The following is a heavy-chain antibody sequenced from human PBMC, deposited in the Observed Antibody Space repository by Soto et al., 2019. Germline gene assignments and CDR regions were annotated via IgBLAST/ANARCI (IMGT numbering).Heavy chain of an antibody. CDR3: ARGVLTYGYWGYFDF. CDR2: ISHGGTT. CDR1: GASITSYY. D-gene: IGHD5-18*01. V-gene: IGHV4-59*01. Sequence: QVQLRESSPGLVTPSETLSLTCSVSGASITSYYWNWIRQSPGKGLQWIGHISHGGTTNYNPSLKSRVTISLDAPKNQFSLKLNSVTAADTAVYYCARGVLTYGYWGYFDFWGQGTLVTVSS. J-gene: IGHJ4*02.